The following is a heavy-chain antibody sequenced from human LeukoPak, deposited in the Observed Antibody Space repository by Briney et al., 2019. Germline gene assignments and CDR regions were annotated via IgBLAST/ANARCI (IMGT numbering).Heavy chain of an antibody. D-gene: IGHD3-3*01. CDR1: GGTFSSYA. J-gene: IGHJ4*02. Sequence: ASVKVSCKASGGTFSSYAISWVRQAPGQGLEWMGGIIPIFGTANYAQKFQGGVTITADESTSTAYMELSSLRSEDTAVYYCARTGRPYYDFWSGYHSPFDYWGQGTLVTVSS. V-gene: IGHV1-69*13. CDR3: ARTGRPYYDFWSGYHSPFDY. CDR2: IIPIFGTA.